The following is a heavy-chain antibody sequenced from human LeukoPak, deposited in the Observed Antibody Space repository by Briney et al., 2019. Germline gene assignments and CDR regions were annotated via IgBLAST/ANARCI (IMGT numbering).Heavy chain of an antibody. D-gene: IGHD3-22*01. CDR2: IKQDGSEK. CDR1: GFTFSSYW. J-gene: IGHJ4*02. CDR3: ARDFHYYDSSGYYSSFDY. Sequence: GGSLRLSCAASGFTFSSYWMSWVRQAPGKGLEWVANIKQDGSEKYYVDSVKVRFTISRDNAKNSLYLQMNSLRAEDTAVYYCARDFHYYDSSGYYSSFDYWGQGSLVTVSS. V-gene: IGHV3-7*01.